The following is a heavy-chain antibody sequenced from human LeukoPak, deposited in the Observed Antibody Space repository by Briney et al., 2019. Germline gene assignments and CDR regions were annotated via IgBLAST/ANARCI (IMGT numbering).Heavy chain of an antibody. CDR3: ARQGYGGNSVYYYYYMDV. V-gene: IGHV5-51*01. D-gene: IGHD4-23*01. CDR2: IYPGDSDT. Sequence: GESLKISCKGSGYSFTSYWIGWVRQMPGKGLEWMGIIYPGDSDTRYSPSFQGQVTISADKSISTAYPQWSSLKASDTAMYYCARQGYGGNSVYYYYYMDVWGKGTTVTVSS. J-gene: IGHJ6*03. CDR1: GYSFTSYW.